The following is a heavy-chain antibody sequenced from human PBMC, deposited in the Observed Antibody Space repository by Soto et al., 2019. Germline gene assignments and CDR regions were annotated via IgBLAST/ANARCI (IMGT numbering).Heavy chain of an antibody. CDR3: ARGDFSIGGWYAEFFQP. D-gene: IGHD6-19*01. V-gene: IGHV3-48*02. Sequence: RSLRLSCPAAGFTFTDYSMPWARQAPGKGLEWFSYISSPPSTISYADSLKGRFTISRDNDKNSLYLQMNSLRDEDTAVFYGARGDFSIGGWYAEFFQPGGQGTRVTVS. J-gene: IGHJ1*01. CDR2: ISSPPSTI. CDR1: GFTFTDYS.